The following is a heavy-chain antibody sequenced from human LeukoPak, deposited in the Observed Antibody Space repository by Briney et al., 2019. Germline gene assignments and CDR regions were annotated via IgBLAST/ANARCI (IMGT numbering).Heavy chain of an antibody. J-gene: IGHJ5*02. CDR1: GGSFSGYY. V-gene: IGHV4-34*01. Sequence: SETLSLTCAVYGGSFSGYYWSWIRQPPGKGLEWIGEINHSGSTNYNPSLKSRVTISVDTSKNQFSLKLSSVTAADTAVYYCARGIPADPWGQGTRVTVSS. D-gene: IGHD2-21*01. CDR3: ARGIPADP. CDR2: INHSGST.